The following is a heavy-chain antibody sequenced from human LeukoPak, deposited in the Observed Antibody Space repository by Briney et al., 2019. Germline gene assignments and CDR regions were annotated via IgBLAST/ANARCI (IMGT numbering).Heavy chain of an antibody. V-gene: IGHV3-7*01. CDR2: IKHDGSED. J-gene: IGHJ4*02. Sequence: GGSLRLSCAASGFTFSSDWMTWVRQTPGKGLEWVANIKHDGSEDYFVDSVKGRFTISRDNAENSLHLQMSSLRAEDTAVYYCARSANYGGHAFFDYWGQGILVIVSS. D-gene: IGHD4/OR15-4a*01. CDR1: GFTFSSDW. CDR3: ARSANYGGHAFFDY.